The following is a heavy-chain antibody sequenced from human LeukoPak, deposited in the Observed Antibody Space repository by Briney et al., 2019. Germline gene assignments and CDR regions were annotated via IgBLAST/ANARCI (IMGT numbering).Heavy chain of an antibody. J-gene: IGHJ6*03. V-gene: IGHV3-21*01. CDR3: AKYYDILTGYSSYYYYYMDV. CDR2: ISSSSSYI. Sequence: PGRSLRLSCAASGFTFSSYSMNWVRQAPGKGLEWVSSISSSSSYIYYADSVKGRFTISRDNAKNSLYLQMNSLRAEDTAVYYCAKYYDILTGYSSYYYYYMDVWGKGTTVTVSS. CDR1: GFTFSSYS. D-gene: IGHD3-9*01.